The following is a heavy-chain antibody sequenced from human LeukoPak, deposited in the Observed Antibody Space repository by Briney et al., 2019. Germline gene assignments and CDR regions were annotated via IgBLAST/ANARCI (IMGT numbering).Heavy chain of an antibody. J-gene: IGHJ5*02. CDR1: GFTFSSYA. CDR3: ASLDTAKQPLANH. D-gene: IGHD5-18*01. CDR2: IREERGQE. Sequence: GGSLRLSCAASGFTFSSYAMTWVRQAPGKGLEWVANIREERGQEYYVDSVKGRFTISKNSAKNSLYLQMNTLRVEDTAMYYCASLDTAKQPLANHWGQGTLVTVSS. V-gene: IGHV3-7*03.